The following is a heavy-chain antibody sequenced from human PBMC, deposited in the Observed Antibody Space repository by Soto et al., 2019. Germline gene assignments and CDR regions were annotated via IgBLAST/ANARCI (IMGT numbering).Heavy chain of an antibody. Sequence: GGSLRLSCAASGFTFSGSAMHWVRQASGKGLEWVGRIRSKANSYATAYAASVKGRFTISRDDSKNTAYLQMNSLKTEDTAVYYCTSVKEWSHFDYWGQGTLVTVSS. D-gene: IGHD2-8*01. J-gene: IGHJ4*02. V-gene: IGHV3-73*01. CDR1: GFTFSGSA. CDR3: TSVKEWSHFDY. CDR2: IRSKANSYAT.